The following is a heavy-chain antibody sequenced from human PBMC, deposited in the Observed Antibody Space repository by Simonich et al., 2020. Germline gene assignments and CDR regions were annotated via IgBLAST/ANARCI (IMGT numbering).Heavy chain of an antibody. Sequence: QVQLVQSGAEVKKPGSSVKVSCKASGGTFSSYAISWVRQAPGQGLEWIGGILPTLEKENNAQKSEGRDTITADQSTSTAYMELSSLRSEDTAVYYCARTNTMRELDTMVRGVDYFDYWGQGTLVTVSS. CDR3: ARTNTMRELDTMVRGVDYFDY. J-gene: IGHJ4*02. V-gene: IGHV1-69*01. CDR1: GGTFSSYA. D-gene: IGHD3-10*01. CDR2: ILPTLEKE.